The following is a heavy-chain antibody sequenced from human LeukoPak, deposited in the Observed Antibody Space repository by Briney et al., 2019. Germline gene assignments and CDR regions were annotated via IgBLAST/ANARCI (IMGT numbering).Heavy chain of an antibody. V-gene: IGHV7-4-1*02. CDR2: INTNTGNP. J-gene: IGHJ6*03. Sequence: ASVKVSCKASGYTFTSYALNWVRQAPGQGLEWMGWINTNTGNPTYAQGFTGRFVFSLDTSVSTAYLQISSLKAEDTAVYYCARVGSGGYYYYMDVWGKGTTVTISS. CDR3: ARVGSGGYYYYMDV. CDR1: GYTFTSYA. D-gene: IGHD6-19*01.